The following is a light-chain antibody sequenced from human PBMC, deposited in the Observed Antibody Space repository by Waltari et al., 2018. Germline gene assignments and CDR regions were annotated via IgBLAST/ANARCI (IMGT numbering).Light chain of an antibody. J-gene: IGLJ2*01. CDR2: GNT. CDR3: QSYDSSLGGSV. Sequence: QSVLTQPPSVSGAPGQRVTISCTGTNSHTGAGYDGNWYQQLPGEAPKLLCYGNTNRPSGVPDRVSGSKSGTSASLAITGLQAEDEADYYCQSYDSSLGGSVFGGGTKLTVL. CDR1: NSHTGAGYD. V-gene: IGLV1-40*01.